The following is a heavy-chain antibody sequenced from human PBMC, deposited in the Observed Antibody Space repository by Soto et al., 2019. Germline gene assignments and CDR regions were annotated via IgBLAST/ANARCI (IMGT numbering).Heavy chain of an antibody. Sequence: GGSLRLSCAASGFTFSSYGMHWVRQAPGKGLEWVAVIWYDGSNTYYADSVKGRFTISRDNSKNTLYLQMTSLRAEDTAVYYCARGGDYDFWSGYHHPFDYRGQGTLVTVSS. V-gene: IGHV3-33*01. CDR3: ARGGDYDFWSGYHHPFDY. J-gene: IGHJ4*02. CDR1: GFTFSSYG. CDR2: IWYDGSNT. D-gene: IGHD3-3*01.